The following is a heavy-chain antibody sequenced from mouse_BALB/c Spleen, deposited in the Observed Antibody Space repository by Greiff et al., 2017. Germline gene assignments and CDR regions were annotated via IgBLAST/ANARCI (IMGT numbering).Heavy chain of an antibody. Sequence: VQLKESGPDLVKPSQSLSLTCTVTGYSITSGYSWLWIRQFPGNKLEWMGYIHYSGSTNYNPSLKSRISITRDTSKNQFFLQLNSVTTEDTATYYCARSTMMTWFAYWGQGTLVTVSA. D-gene: IGHD2-4*01. CDR1: GYSITSGYS. V-gene: IGHV3-1*02. CDR2: IHYSGST. J-gene: IGHJ3*01. CDR3: ARSTMMTWFAY.